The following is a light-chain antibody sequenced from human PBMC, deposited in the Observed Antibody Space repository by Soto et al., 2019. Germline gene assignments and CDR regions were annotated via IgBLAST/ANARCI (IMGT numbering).Light chain of an antibody. J-gene: IGKJ2*01. V-gene: IGKV1-5*03. Sequence: DIQMTQSPSTLSASVGDRITITCRASQSIGSYLAWYQQKPGKAPKLLIYKSSSLEGGVPSRFSGSGSGTDFTLTINALQPEDFATYYCHQYNSYSRTFGQGTKVEIK. CDR2: KSS. CDR3: HQYNSYSRT. CDR1: QSIGSY.